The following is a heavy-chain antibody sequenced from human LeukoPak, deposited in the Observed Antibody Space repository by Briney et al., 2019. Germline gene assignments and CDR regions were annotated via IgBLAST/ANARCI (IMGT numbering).Heavy chain of an antibody. V-gene: IGHV3-21*01. J-gene: IGHJ4*02. CDR3: AKEGRSTTPGY. D-gene: IGHD2-15*01. CDR1: GFTFSSYN. Sequence: GGSLRLSCAASGFTFSSYNLDWVRQAPGKGLEWVSSISSSSSIYYTDSVNGRFTISRDNTNNSLYLQMNSLRAEDTAVYFCAKEGRSTTPGYWGQGTLVTVSS. CDR2: ISSSSSI.